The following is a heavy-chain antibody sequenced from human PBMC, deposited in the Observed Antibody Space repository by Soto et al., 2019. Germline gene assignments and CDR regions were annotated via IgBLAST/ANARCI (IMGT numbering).Heavy chain of an antibody. D-gene: IGHD4-17*01. Sequence: GGSLRLSCAASGFTFSSYWMHWVRQAPGKGLVWVSRINSDGSSTSYADSVKGRFTISRDNAKNTLYLQMNSLRAEDTAVYYCAREGWDYGEGYYYYYMDVWGKGTTVTVSS. CDR2: INSDGSST. J-gene: IGHJ6*03. CDR3: AREGWDYGEGYYYYYMDV. CDR1: GFTFSSYW. V-gene: IGHV3-74*01.